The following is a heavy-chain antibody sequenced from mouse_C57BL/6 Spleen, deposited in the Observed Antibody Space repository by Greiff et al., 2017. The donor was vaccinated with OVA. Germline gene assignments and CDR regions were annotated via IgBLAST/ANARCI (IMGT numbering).Heavy chain of an antibody. J-gene: IGHJ3*01. Sequence: EVKVVESGGDLVKPGGSLKLSCAASGFTFSSYGMSWVRQTPDKRLEWVGTISSGGSYTYYPDSVKGRFTISRDNAKNTLYLQMSSLKSEDTAVDYCARRDGGYSWFAYWGQGTLVTVSA. CDR3: ARRDGGYSWFAY. CDR2: ISSGGSYT. D-gene: IGHD2-3*01. V-gene: IGHV5-6*02. CDR1: GFTFSSYG.